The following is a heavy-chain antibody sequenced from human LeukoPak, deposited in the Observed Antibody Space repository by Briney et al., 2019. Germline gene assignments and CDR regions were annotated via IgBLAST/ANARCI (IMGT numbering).Heavy chain of an antibody. CDR2: IYPGDSET. Sequence: GESLKISCKGSEYTFIRFWIGWVRQMPGKGLEWMGIIYPGDSETRYSPSFQGQVTISVDKSISTAYLQWSSLKASDTAVYYCATGGIYSSNFDYWGQGTLVTVSS. CDR1: EYTFIRFW. V-gene: IGHV5-51*01. D-gene: IGHD5-18*01. J-gene: IGHJ4*02. CDR3: ATGGIYSSNFDY.